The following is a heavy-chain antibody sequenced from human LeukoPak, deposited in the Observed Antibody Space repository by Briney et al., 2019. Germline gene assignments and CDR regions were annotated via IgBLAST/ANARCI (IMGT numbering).Heavy chain of an antibody. J-gene: IGHJ4*02. V-gene: IGHV4-59*11. CDR1: GGSISSHY. D-gene: IGHD3-22*01. CDR2: LCGSGDT. Sequence: SETLSLTCTVSGGSISSHYWSWIRQPPGKGLEWIAYLCGSGDTKDNPYFMSGLTLLAETSTNQFSQILNSVTTADTAVFFCSRGLDSRQLGYWGQGTLVSVSS. CDR3: SRGLDSRQLGY.